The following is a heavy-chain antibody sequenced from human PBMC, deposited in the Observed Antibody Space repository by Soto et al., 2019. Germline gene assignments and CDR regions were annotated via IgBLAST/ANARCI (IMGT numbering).Heavy chain of an antibody. V-gene: IGHV1-46*01. CDR1: GYTFTSYY. Sequence: ASVKVSCKASGYTFTSYYMHWVRQAPGQGLEWMGIINPSGGSTSYAQKFQGRVTMTRDTSTSTVYMELSSLRSEDTAVYYCARSRRVPATAIRAWAFDYWGQGTLVTVSS. CDR2: INPSGGST. J-gene: IGHJ4*02. D-gene: IGHD2-2*01. CDR3: ARSRRVPATAIRAWAFDY.